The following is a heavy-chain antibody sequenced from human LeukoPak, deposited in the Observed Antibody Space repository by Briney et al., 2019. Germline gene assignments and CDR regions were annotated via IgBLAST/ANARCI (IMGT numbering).Heavy chain of an antibody. CDR1: RFTFSTFA. CDR3: VTYRQVMLPFEA. Sequence: PGGSLRLSCAASRFTFSTFAMLWVRQPRGKGLEWVSSIFPSGGEIHYAASVRGRFTISRDNSKSTLSLQMNSLRAEDTAIYYCVTYRQVMLPFEAWGQGTLVTVSS. CDR2: IFPSGGEI. D-gene: IGHD5-18*01. J-gene: IGHJ5*02. V-gene: IGHV3-23*01.